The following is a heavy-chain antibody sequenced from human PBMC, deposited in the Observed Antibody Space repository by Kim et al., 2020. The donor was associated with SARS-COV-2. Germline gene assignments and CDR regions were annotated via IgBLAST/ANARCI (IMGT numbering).Heavy chain of an antibody. Sequence: YADSVKGRFTISRDNSKNTLYLQMNSLRAEDTAVYYCAKDIPGRVGAAPRWGQGTMVTVSS. V-gene: IGHV3-23*01. CDR3: AKDIPGRVGAAPR. D-gene: IGHD1-26*01. J-gene: IGHJ3*01.